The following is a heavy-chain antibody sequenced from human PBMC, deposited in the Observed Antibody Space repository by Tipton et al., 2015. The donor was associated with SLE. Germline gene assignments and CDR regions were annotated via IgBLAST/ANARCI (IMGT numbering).Heavy chain of an antibody. CDR3: ARPLGYCSSASCYAGTNWFDP. V-gene: IGHV4-59*01. Sequence: TLSLTCTVSGGSISSYYWSWIRQTPGKGLEWIAYIYYGGSTDYNPSLGSRVTTSVDTSKNQFSLNLSSVTAADTAVYYCARPLGYCSSASCYAGTNWFDPWGQGTLVTVSS. D-gene: IGHD2-2*01. J-gene: IGHJ5*02. CDR1: GGSISSYY. CDR2: IYYGGST.